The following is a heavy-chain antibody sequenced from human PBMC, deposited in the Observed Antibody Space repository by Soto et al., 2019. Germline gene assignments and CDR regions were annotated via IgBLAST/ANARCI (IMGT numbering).Heavy chain of an antibody. CDR2: INPNSGGT. V-gene: IGHV1-2*02. D-gene: IGHD6-6*01. CDR3: ARDQQLARKKDYYYYYGMDV. Sequence: ASVKVSCKASGYTFTGYYMHWVRQAPGQGLEWMGWINPNSGGTNYAQKFQGRVTMTRDTSISTAYMELSRLRSDDTAVYYCARDQQLARKKDYYYYYGMDVWGQGTAVTVSS. CDR1: GYTFTGYY. J-gene: IGHJ6*02.